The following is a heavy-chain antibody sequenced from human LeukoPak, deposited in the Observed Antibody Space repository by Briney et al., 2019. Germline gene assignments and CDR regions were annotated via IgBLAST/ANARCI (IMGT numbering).Heavy chain of an antibody. J-gene: IGHJ4*02. V-gene: IGHV3-9*01. CDR2: ISWNSGTI. Sequence: SLRLSCAASGFTFDNYAMNWVRQVPGKGLEWISLISWNSGTIGYADSVKGRFTISRDNANNFLYLQMNSLRAEDTAVYYCAKHSSGWYEYYFDYWGQGTLVTVSS. CDR1: GFTFDNYA. CDR3: AKHSSGWYEYYFDY. D-gene: IGHD6-19*01.